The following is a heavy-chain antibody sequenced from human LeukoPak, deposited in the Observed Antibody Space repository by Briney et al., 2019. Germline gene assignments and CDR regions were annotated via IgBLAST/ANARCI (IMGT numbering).Heavy chain of an antibody. V-gene: IGHV3-7*01. CDR3: AKDTGSGWFDY. J-gene: IGHJ4*02. CDR2: IKPDGSLI. Sequence: GGSLRLSCAASGFTFSSYWMTWVRQGPGKGLEWVANIKPDGSLIYYVDSVKGRFTISRDNAKNSLYLQMNSLRAEDTSVYYCAKDTGSGWFDYWGQGTLVTVSS. D-gene: IGHD6-19*01. CDR1: GFTFSSYW.